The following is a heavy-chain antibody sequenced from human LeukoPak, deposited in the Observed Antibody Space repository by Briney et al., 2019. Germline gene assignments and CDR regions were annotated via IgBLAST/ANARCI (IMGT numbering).Heavy chain of an antibody. J-gene: IGHJ4*02. D-gene: IGHD7-27*01. CDR2: IKPDSGDT. CDR3: ARFDQDWGTFDY. CDR1: GYTFTGYY. Sequence: ASVKVSCEASGYTFTGYYMHWVRQAPGQGLEWMGWIKPDSGDTHYVQKFQGRVTMTRDTSITTAYMELRLSSDDTAVYYCARFDQDWGTFDYWGQGTVVTVSS. V-gene: IGHV1-2*02.